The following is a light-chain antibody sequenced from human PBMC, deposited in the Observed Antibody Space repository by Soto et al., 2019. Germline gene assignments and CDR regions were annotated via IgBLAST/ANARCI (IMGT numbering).Light chain of an antibody. V-gene: IGKV1-5*03. CDR1: QSISSW. CDR2: AAS. J-gene: IGKJ1*01. CDR3: QQYYSYSGT. Sequence: DIQMTQSPSTLSASVGDRVTITCRASQSISSWLAWYQQRPGKAPKLLIHAASTLYSGVPSRFSGSGSGTEFTLTISSLQPDDFATYYCQQYYSYSGTFGQGTKVEIK.